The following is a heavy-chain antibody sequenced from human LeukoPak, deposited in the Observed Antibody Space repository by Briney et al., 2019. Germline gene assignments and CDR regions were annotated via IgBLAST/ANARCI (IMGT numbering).Heavy chain of an antibody. CDR3: ARVGGSYYGYSPAIDY. V-gene: IGHV4-34*01. CDR2: INHSGST. Sequence: PSETLSLTCAVYGGSFSGYYWSWIRQPPGKGLEWIGEINHSGSTNYDPSLKSRVTISVDMSKNQFSLKLSSVTAAVTAVYYCARVGGSYYGYSPAIDYGGQETRVTVSS. D-gene: IGHD1-26*01. J-gene: IGHJ4*02. CDR1: GGSFSGYY.